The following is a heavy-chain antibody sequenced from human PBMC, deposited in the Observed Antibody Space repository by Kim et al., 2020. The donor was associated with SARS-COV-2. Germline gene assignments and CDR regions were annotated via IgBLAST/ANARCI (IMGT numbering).Heavy chain of an antibody. CDR1: GFTFSSYG. V-gene: IGHV3-33*01. CDR2: IWYDGSNK. CDR3: AREGGAVAGFDY. D-gene: IGHD6-19*01. J-gene: IGHJ4*02. Sequence: GGSLRLSCAASGFTFSSYGMHWVRQAPGKGLEWVAVIWYDGSNKYYADSVKGRFTISRDNSKNTLYLQMNSLRAEDTAVYYCAREGGAVAGFDYWGQGTLVTVSS.